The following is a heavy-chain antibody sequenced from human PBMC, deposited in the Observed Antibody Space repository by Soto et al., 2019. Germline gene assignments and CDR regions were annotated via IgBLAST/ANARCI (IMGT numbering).Heavy chain of an antibody. CDR1: GGSISSGGYS. Sequence: QLQLQESGSGLVKPSQTLSLTCAVSGGSISSGGYSWSWIRQPPGKGLEWIGYIYHSGSTYYNPSLKGRVTISVDRYKDQFSLKLSSVTAADTAVYYCASEYYYGSGTDFWGQGTLFTVS. J-gene: IGHJ4*02. CDR3: ASEYYYGSGTDF. V-gene: IGHV4-30-2*01. D-gene: IGHD3-10*01. CDR2: IYHSGST.